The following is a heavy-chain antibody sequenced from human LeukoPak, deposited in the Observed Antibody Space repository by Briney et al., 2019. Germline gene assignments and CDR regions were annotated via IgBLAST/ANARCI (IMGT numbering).Heavy chain of an antibody. V-gene: IGHV4-34*01. CDR3: AEVSEYSSPLYYYYYMDV. J-gene: IGHJ6*03. D-gene: IGHD6-6*01. CDR1: GGSFSGYY. Sequence: SETLSLTCAVYGGSFSGYYWSWIRQPPGKGLEWIGEINHSGSTNYNPSLKSRVTISVDTSKNQFSLKLSSVTAADTAVYYCAEVSEYSSPLYYYYYMDVWGKGTTVTVSS. CDR2: INHSGST.